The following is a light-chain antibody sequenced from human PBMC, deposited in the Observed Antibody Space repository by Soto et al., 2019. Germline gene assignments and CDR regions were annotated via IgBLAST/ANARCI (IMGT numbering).Light chain of an antibody. Sequence: EIQLTQSPSFLSASVGDRVTITCRASQGISSYFAWYQQKPGKAPKLLIYAVSTLQSEVPSRFSGSASGTEFPLTISSLQPEDFAAYYCQQLDSYRLTFGGGTRVEIK. CDR2: AVS. CDR1: QGISSY. V-gene: IGKV1-9*01. J-gene: IGKJ4*01. CDR3: QQLDSYRLT.